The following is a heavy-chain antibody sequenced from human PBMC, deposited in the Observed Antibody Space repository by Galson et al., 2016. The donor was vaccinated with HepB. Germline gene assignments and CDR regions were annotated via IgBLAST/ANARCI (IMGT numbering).Heavy chain of an antibody. CDR1: GGSFSGYY. V-gene: IGHV4-34*01. Sequence: ETLSLTCAVYGGSFSGYYWSWIRQPPGKGLEWIGEINHSGNTNYNPSLKSRVTMSVDTSKNQFSLNLSSVTAADTAMYYCARRNVWNYGDYYYYYYMDVWGKGTTVTVSS. CDR3: ARRNVWNYGDYYYYYYMDV. D-gene: IGHD1-7*01. CDR2: INHSGNT. J-gene: IGHJ6*03.